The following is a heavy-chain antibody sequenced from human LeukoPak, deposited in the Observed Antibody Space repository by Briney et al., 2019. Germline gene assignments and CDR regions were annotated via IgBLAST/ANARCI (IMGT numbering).Heavy chain of an antibody. Sequence: GASVKVSCKASGYTFSSHAVHWVRQAPGQRLEWMGSINAGNGDTKYSQKFQDRVTITRDTSASTAYMELSSLRSEDTAVYYCAIHCSGGSCSRSYYFDYWGQGTRVTVSS. J-gene: IGHJ4*02. V-gene: IGHV1-3*01. CDR2: INAGNGDT. CDR1: GYTFSSHA. D-gene: IGHD2-15*01. CDR3: AIHCSGGSCSRSYYFDY.